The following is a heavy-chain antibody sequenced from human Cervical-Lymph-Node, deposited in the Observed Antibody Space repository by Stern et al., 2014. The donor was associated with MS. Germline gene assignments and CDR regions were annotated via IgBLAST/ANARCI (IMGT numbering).Heavy chain of an antibody. J-gene: IGHJ2*01. CDR1: GGSVSSTNW. D-gene: IGHD2/OR15-2a*01. V-gene: IGHV4-4*02. Sequence: VQLQESGPGLVKPSGTLSLTCAVSGGSVSSTNWWSWVRQSPGKGLEWIGNIYHSGASNYRLSLRSRVSISLDTSKNHLSLHLTSVTAADTAVYYCARERQQYCNSEGCSYWYFDLWGRGTLVTVSS. CDR3: ARERQQYCNSEGCSYWYFDL. CDR2: IYHSGAS.